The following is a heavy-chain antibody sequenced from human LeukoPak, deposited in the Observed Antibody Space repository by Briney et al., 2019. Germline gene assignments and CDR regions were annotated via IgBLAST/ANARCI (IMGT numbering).Heavy chain of an antibody. J-gene: IGHJ4*02. CDR2: INPNSGGT. CDR3: ARVGDSSGQRYFDY. CDR1: GYTFTGYY. Sequence: ASVKVSCKASGYTFTGYYMHWVRQAPGQGLEWMGWINPNSGGTNYAQKFQGWVTMTRDTSISTAYMELSRLRSDDTAVYYCARVGDSSGQRYFDYWGQGTLVTVSS. V-gene: IGHV1-2*04. D-gene: IGHD6-19*01.